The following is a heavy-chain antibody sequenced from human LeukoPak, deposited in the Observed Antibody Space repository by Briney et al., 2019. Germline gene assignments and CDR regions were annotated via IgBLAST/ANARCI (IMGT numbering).Heavy chain of an antibody. CDR2: ISGSGGST. Sequence: GGSLRLSCAASGFTFSSYAMSWVRQAPGRGLEWVSAISGSGGSTYYADSVKGRFTISRDNSKNTLYLQVNSLRAEDTAVYYCARDGSFWRGYPYYFDYWGQGTLVTASS. D-gene: IGHD3-3*01. J-gene: IGHJ4*02. CDR3: ARDGSFWRGYPYYFDY. V-gene: IGHV3-23*01. CDR1: GFTFSSYA.